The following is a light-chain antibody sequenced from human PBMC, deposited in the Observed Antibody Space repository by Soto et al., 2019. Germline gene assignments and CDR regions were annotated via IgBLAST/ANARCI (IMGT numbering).Light chain of an antibody. J-gene: IGKJ1*01. Sequence: DIQLTQSPSSLSASVGDRVTVTCRASQSISNHLNWYQQKSGKAPNLLIYATSNLHSGVPSRFSGSGSGTDFTLTISSLQLEDFATYYCQESYSRPPWMFGQGTKVEIK. CDR3: QESYSRPPWM. CDR1: QSISNH. CDR2: ATS. V-gene: IGKV1-39*01.